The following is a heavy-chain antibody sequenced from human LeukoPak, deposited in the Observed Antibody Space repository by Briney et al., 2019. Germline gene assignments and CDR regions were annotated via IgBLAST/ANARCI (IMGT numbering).Heavy chain of an antibody. CDR1: GYSVSSAFY. D-gene: IGHD6-19*01. CDR2: IYHSGNT. V-gene: IGHV4-38-2*02. CDR3: ARSGRDLTVSYFSGWYD. J-gene: IGHJ4*02. Sequence: SETLSLTCTVSGYSVSSAFYWGWIRQPPGKGLEWVGIIYHSGNTYYNPSLKSRVTMSLDTSKNQFSLKLTSVTAADTAVYYCARSGRDLTVSYFSGWYDWGQGTLVTVSS.